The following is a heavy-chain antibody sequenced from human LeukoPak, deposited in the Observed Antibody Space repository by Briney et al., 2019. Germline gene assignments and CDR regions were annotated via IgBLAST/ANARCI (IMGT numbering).Heavy chain of an antibody. CDR3: ARGGISYYYGMDV. V-gene: IGHV4-30-4*01. CDR1: GGSIGSGDYY. D-gene: IGHD3-3*02. Sequence: SQTLSLTCTVSGGSIGSGDYYWSWIRQPPGKGLEWIGYIYYSGSTYYNPSLKSRVTISVDTSKNQFSLKLSSVTAADTAVYYCARGGISYYYGMDVWGQGTTVTVSS. CDR2: IYYSGST. J-gene: IGHJ6*02.